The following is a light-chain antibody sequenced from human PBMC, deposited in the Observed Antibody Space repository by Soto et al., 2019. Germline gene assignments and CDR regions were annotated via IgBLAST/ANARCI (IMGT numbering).Light chain of an antibody. Sequence: QSALTQPASVSGSPGQSITISCTGTSTDVGAYNYVSWYQQYPGKAPKLMIYEVSNRPSGVSHRFSGYKSANSASLTISGLQAEDEADYYCSSYTTSSTVVFGGGTKLTVL. V-gene: IGLV2-14*01. CDR2: EVS. J-gene: IGLJ2*01. CDR3: SSYTTSSTVV. CDR1: STDVGAYNY.